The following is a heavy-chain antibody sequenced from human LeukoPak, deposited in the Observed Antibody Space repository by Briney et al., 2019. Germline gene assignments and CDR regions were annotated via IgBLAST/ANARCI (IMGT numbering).Heavy chain of an antibody. D-gene: IGHD3-3*01. V-gene: IGHV3-30*02. CDR1: GFPFNTYF. J-gene: IGHJ4*02. CDR2: IRYDGSNK. CDR3: AKSRSNYDFWSAFDY. Sequence: GGSLRLXCVASGFPFNTYFMHWVRQAPGKGLEWVASIRYDGSNKYYADSVRGRLSISRDNSKETLYLQMNSLRTGDTAVYYCAKSRSNYDFWSAFDYWGQGALVTVSS.